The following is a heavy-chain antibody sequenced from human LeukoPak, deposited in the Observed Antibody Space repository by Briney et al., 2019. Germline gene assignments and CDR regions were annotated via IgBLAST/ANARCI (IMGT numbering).Heavy chain of an antibody. D-gene: IGHD3-3*01. V-gene: IGHV1-69*05. CDR2: IIPIFGTA. CDR3: ARARHITIFGVAPENYFDY. Sequence: SVKVSCKASGGTFSSYAISWVRQAPGQGLEWMGGIIPIFGTANYAQKFQGRVTITTDESTNTAYMELSSLRSEDTAVYYCARARHITIFGVAPENYFDYWGQGTLVTVSS. J-gene: IGHJ4*02. CDR1: GGTFSSYA.